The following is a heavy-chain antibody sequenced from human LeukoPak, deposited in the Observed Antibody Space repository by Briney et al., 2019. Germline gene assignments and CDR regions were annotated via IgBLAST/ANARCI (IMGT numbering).Heavy chain of an antibody. CDR3: ARAAAYTRGNWFDP. D-gene: IGHD3-10*01. CDR2: INSDGSST. CDR1: GFTFSSYW. J-gene: IGHJ5*02. V-gene: IGHV3-74*01. Sequence: GGLRLSCAASGFTFSSYWMHWVRQAPGKGLVWVSRINSDGSSTSYADSVKGRFTISRDNAKNTLYLQMNSLRAEDTAVYYCARAAAYTRGNWFDPWGQGTLVTVSS.